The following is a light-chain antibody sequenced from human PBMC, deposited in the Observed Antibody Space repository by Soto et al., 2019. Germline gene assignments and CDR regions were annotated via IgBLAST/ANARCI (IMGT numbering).Light chain of an antibody. V-gene: IGKV3D-15*01. CDR2: GAS. CDR3: QLSDSTPIT. Sequence: EIVMKQSTATLSVSQGSRVSLSCRASQIVSSDLSCYQQKPGHAPRLFVYGASSRATGIPSRFSGSGFGTDFTLTISSLQPEDFTTYYCQLSDSTPITFGHGGVLEIK. CDR1: QIVSSD. J-gene: IGKJ5*01.